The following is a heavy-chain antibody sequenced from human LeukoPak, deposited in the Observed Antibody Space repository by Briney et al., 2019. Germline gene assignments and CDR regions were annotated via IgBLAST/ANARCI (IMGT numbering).Heavy chain of an antibody. CDR3: ARYWAGQYYFDY. J-gene: IGHJ4*02. CDR1: GGSISSGGYS. Sequence: SQTLSLTCAVSGGSISSGGYSWSWIRQPPGKGLEWIGYIYHSGSTYYNPSLKSRVTISVDRPKNQFSLKLSSVTAADTAVYYCARYWAGQYYFDYWGQGTLVTVSS. D-gene: IGHD6-19*01. CDR2: IYHSGST. V-gene: IGHV4-30-2*01.